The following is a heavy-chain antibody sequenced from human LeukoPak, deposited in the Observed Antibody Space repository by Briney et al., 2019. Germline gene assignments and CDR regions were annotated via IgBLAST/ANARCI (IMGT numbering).Heavy chain of an antibody. Sequence: SETLSLTCTVSGGSISSYYWSWIRQPPGKGLEWIGYIYYSGSTNYNPSLKSRVTISVDTSKNQFSLKLSSVTAADTAVYYCARGHFEMRATIGWFDPWGQGTLVTVSS. CDR1: GGSISSYY. CDR2: IYYSGST. V-gene: IGHV4-59*01. D-gene: IGHD5-24*01. J-gene: IGHJ5*02. CDR3: ARGHFEMRATIGWFDP.